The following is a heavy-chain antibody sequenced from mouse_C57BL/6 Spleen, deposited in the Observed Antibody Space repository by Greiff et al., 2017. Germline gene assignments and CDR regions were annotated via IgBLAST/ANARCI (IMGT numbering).Heavy chain of an antibody. CDR3: AKIRDSYYYDAMDY. Sequence: QVQLKESGPGLVQPSQSLSITCTASGFSLTSYGVHWVRQSPGKGLEWLGVIGRGGGTDYNAAFMSRLSITKDNSKSQVFFKMNSLQADDTAIYYCAKIRDSYYYDAMDYWGQGTSVTVSS. V-gene: IGHV2-5*01. CDR1: GFSLTSYG. D-gene: IGHD1-1*01. J-gene: IGHJ4*01. CDR2: IGRGGGT.